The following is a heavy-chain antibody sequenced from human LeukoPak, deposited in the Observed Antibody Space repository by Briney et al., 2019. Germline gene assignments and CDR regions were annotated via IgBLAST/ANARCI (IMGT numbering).Heavy chain of an antibody. D-gene: IGHD6-19*01. Sequence: GGSLRLSCAASEFTVSSHYMSWVRQAPGKGLEWVSVLYSDGSTYYADSVKDRFTISRDNSKNTLYLQMNSLRAEDTAVYYCARMLAVAGIVGGDYFDSWGQGTPVTVSS. V-gene: IGHV3-66*01. CDR3: ARMLAVAGIVGGDYFDS. CDR1: EFTVSSHY. J-gene: IGHJ4*02. CDR2: LYSDGST.